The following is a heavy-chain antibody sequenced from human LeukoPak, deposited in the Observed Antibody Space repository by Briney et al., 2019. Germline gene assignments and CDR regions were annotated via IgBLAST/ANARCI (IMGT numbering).Heavy chain of an antibody. V-gene: IGHV4-59*10. Sequence: SETLSLTCAVYGGSFSGYYWSWIRQPAGKGLEWIGRFYTSGSTNYSPYLKSRVTISLDTSKNHLSLKLSSVTAADTAVYYCARSRGIISDSTLDYWGQGILVTVSS. J-gene: IGHJ4*02. CDR1: GGSFSGYY. D-gene: IGHD1-14*01. CDR2: FYTSGST. CDR3: ARSRGIISDSTLDY.